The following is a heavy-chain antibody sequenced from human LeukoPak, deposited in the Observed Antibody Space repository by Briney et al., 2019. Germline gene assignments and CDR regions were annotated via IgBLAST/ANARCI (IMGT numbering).Heavy chain of an antibody. Sequence: SGPTLRKPKEALTLTFTFSGLSFTSSAVGVGLIRQSPVNALGWLALYYEYVDDRFTLSLKNRLTITKGASTNQVVLTMTNMDPVDTATYFCAHRYGGSFFAFWGQGPLVTVSS. V-gene: IGHV2-5*01. CDR3: AHRYGGSFFAF. CDR2: YYEYVDD. D-gene: IGHD1-26*01. J-gene: IGHJ4*02. CDR1: GLSFTSSAVG.